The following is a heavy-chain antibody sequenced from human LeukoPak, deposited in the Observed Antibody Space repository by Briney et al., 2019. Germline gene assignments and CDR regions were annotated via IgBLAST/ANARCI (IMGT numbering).Heavy chain of an antibody. J-gene: IGHJ4*02. CDR3: AREVTRGVYDY. CDR1: GYTFTSYD. Sequence: GASVKVSCKASGYTFTSYDINWVRQATGQGLEWMGWMNPNSGNTGYAQTFQGRVTMTRDTSMSTAYMDLSSLRSHDTAVYYCAREVTRGVYDYWGEGTLVTASS. D-gene: IGHD3-10*01. V-gene: IGHV1-8*02. CDR2: MNPNSGNT.